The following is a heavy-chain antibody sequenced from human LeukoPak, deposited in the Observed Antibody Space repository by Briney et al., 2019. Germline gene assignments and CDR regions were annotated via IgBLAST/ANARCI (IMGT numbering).Heavy chain of an antibody. V-gene: IGHV4-39*01. CDR3: ASQDLNTGGA. J-gene: IGHJ5*02. D-gene: IGHD2-8*02. CDR2: IYYSGST. CDR1: GGSISSSSYY. Sequence: PSETLSLTCTVSGGSISSSSYYWGWIRQPPGKGLEWIGSIYYSGSTYYNPSLKSRVTISVDTSKNQFSLKLSSVTAADTAVYYCASQDLNTGGAWGQGTLVTVSS.